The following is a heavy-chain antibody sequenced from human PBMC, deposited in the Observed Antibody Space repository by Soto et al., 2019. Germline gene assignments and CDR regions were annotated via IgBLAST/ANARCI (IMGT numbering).Heavy chain of an antibody. J-gene: IGHJ4*02. Sequence: SVKVSCKASGGTFSSYAISWVRQAPGQGPEWMGGIIPIFGTANYAQKFQGRVTITADESTSTAYMELSSLRSEDTAVYYCARDSGYSSSWYLAFDYWGQGTLVTVSS. CDR2: IIPIFGTA. V-gene: IGHV1-69*13. CDR1: GGTFSSYA. D-gene: IGHD6-13*01. CDR3: ARDSGYSSSWYLAFDY.